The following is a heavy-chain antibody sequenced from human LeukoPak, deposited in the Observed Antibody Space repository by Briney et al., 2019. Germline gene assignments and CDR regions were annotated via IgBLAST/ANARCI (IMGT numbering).Heavy chain of an antibody. CDR1: GFTFSSYS. V-gene: IGHV3-21*01. J-gene: IGHJ6*02. CDR3: ARCYGDYVYDYYYYGMDV. CDR2: ISSSSSYI. D-gene: IGHD4-17*01. Sequence: GGSLRLSCAASGFTFSSYSMNWVRQAPGKGLEWVSSISSSSSYIYYADSVRGRVTISRDNAKNSLYLQMNSLRAEDTAVYYCARCYGDYVYDYYYYGMDVWGQGTTVTVSS.